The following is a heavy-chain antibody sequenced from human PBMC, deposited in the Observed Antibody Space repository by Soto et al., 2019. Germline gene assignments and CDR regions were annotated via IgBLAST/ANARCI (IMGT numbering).Heavy chain of an antibody. D-gene: IGHD1-1*01. J-gene: IGHJ6*02. Sequence: LSLTCTVSGDSIGSADYYWSWIRQTPGKGLEWIGHIFYSGTTYYNPSLKSRLTISVDTSKNHFSLRLTSVTAADTAVYYCARDLWVEPELYYYGMDVWGQGTTVTAP. CDR2: IFYSGTT. CDR1: GDSIGSADYY. CDR3: ARDLWVEPELYYYGMDV. V-gene: IGHV4-30-4*01.